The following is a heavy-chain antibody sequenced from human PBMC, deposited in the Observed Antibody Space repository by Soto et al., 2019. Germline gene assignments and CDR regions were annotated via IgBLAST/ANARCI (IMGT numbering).Heavy chain of an antibody. Sequence: SLTCAVSGGSVSSGDSYWSWIRQPPGKGLEWIAHIYYTGSTYYNPSLKSRIAISVDKSKNQFSLKLSSVTAADTAVYYCARAWAAAGTWWFDPWGQGTLVTVSS. J-gene: IGHJ5*02. CDR2: IYYTGST. CDR1: GGSVSSGDSY. CDR3: ARAWAAAGTWWFDP. V-gene: IGHV4-30-4*01. D-gene: IGHD6-13*01.